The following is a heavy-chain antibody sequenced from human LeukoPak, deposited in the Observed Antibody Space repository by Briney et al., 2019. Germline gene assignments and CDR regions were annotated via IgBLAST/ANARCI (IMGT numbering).Heavy chain of an antibody. D-gene: IGHD5-18*01. Sequence: ASVKVSFKASGYTFTSYDINWERQATGQGHEWMGWMNPNSRNTGYAQKFQGRVTITRITSINTAYMELSSLRSEDTAVYCCARGVGTADYYHYMDVWGKGATVTVSS. CDR1: GYTFTSYD. CDR3: ARGVGTADYYHYMDV. V-gene: IGHV1-8*01. CDR2: MNPNSRNT. J-gene: IGHJ6*03.